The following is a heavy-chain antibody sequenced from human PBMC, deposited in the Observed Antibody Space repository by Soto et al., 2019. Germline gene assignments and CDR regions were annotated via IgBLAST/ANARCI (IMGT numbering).Heavy chain of an antibody. V-gene: IGHV1-18*01. CDR2: ISTYDGNT. Sequence: QVQLVQSGAEVKKPGASVKVSCKASGYTFTSYGITWVRQAPGQGLEWMGWISTYDGNTNYAQKHQGRLTRTTDASTSTADVELRSLRSDDTAVYYCARDEESGYTTWGQGTLVTVSS. D-gene: IGHD3-3*01. CDR3: ARDEESGYTT. J-gene: IGHJ5*02. CDR1: GYTFTSYG.